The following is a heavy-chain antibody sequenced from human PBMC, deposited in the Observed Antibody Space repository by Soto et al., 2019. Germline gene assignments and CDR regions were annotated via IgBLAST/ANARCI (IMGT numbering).Heavy chain of an antibody. CDR2: ISSSRSYI. J-gene: IGHJ6*02. D-gene: IGHD5-12*01. CDR1: GFTFSSYS. CDR3: TRPKNELRFYSYNGIDV. Sequence: PGGSLRLSCAASGFTFSSYSMNWVRQAPGKGLEWVSSISSSRSYIYYADTVKGRFTISRDNAKNSLFLQMNSLRAEDTAVYYCTRPKNELRFYSYNGIDVWGQGTTVTVSS. V-gene: IGHV3-21*01.